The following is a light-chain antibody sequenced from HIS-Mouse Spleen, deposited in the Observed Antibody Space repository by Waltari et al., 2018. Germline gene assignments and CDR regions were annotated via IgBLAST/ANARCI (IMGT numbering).Light chain of an antibody. Sequence: QSALTQPASVSGSPGQSITISCTGPSSYVGGYNYVPWYQQHPGKAPKLMIYEVSNRPSGVSNRFSGSKSGNTASLTISGLQAEDEADYYCSSYTSSSLYVFGTGTKVTVL. CDR1: SSYVGGYNY. V-gene: IGLV2-14*01. CDR3: SSYTSSSLYV. CDR2: EVS. J-gene: IGLJ1*01.